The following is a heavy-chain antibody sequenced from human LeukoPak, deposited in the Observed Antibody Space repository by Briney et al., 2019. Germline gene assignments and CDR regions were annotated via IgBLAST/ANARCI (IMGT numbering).Heavy chain of an antibody. CDR2: INPNSGGI. Sequence: GASVKVSCKASGYTFTGYYMHWVRQAPGQGLEWMGWINPNSGGINYAQKFQGRVTMTRDTSISTAYMELSRLRSDDTAVYYCARDVYGDYNLGWFDPWGQGTLVTVSS. D-gene: IGHD4-17*01. CDR3: ARDVYGDYNLGWFDP. V-gene: IGHV1-2*02. J-gene: IGHJ5*02. CDR1: GYTFTGYY.